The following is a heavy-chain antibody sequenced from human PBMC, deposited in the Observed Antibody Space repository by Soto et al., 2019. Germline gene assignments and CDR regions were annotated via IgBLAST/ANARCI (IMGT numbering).Heavy chain of an antibody. CDR2: INHSGSP. V-gene: IGHV4-34*01. J-gene: IGHJ6*02. CDR1: GGSFSGYY. D-gene: IGHD2-2*01. Sequence: SETLSLTCAVYGGSFSGYYWSWLRQPPGKGLEWIGEINHSGSPNYNPSPKSRVTISVDTSKNQFSLKLASVTAADTAVYYCASLPASQYYHGVDVWGQGTTVTVSS. CDR3: ASLPASQYYHGVDV.